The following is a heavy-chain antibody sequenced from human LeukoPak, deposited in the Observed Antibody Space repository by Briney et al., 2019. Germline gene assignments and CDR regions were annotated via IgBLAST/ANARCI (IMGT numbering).Heavy chain of an antibody. J-gene: IGHJ6*02. V-gene: IGHV3-30*18. CDR3: AKDVGRILTGPEYGMDV. Sequence: GRSLRLSCAASGFTFSSYGMHWVRQAPGKGLEWVAVISYDGSNKYYADSVKGRFTISRDNSKNTLYLQMNSLRAGDTAVYYCAKDVGRILTGPEYGMDVWGQGTTVTVSS. CDR2: ISYDGSNK. CDR1: GFTFSSYG. D-gene: IGHD3-9*01.